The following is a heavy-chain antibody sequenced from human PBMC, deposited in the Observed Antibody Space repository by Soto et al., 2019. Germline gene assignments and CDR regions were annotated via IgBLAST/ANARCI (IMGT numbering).Heavy chain of an antibody. CDR1: GFTFDNYA. CDR3: AKDNRADRGAFDF. D-gene: IGHD3-10*01. V-gene: IGHV3-9*01. CDR2: ISWNSGSI. J-gene: IGHJ4*02. Sequence: EVQLVESGGALVQPGRSLRLSCAASGFTFDNYAMHWVRQAPGKGLEWVSGISWNSGSIGYADSVKGRFTISRDNARNSLYLQMNSLRAEDTALYYCAKDNRADRGAFDFWGQGTLVTVSS.